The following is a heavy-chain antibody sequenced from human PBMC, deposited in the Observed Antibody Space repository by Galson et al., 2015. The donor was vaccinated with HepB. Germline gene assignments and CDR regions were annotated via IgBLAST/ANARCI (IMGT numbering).Heavy chain of an antibody. D-gene: IGHD3-22*01. J-gene: IGHJ4*02. CDR2: IGAYNGNT. Sequence: SVKVSCKASGYTFTSYGISWVRQAPGQGLEWMGWIGAYNGNTNYAQKLQGRVTMTTDTSTSTAYMELRSLRSDDTAVYYCARGAVGYYDSSGPFDYWGQGTLVTVSS. V-gene: IGHV1-18*01. CDR3: ARGAVGYYDSSGPFDY. CDR1: GYTFTSYG.